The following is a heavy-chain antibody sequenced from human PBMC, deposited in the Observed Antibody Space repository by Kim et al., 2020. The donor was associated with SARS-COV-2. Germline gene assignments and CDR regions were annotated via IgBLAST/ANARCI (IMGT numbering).Heavy chain of an antibody. CDR3: SRRRVGAPTNYFDY. V-gene: IGHV4-59*08. CDR1: GGSISSYY. J-gene: IGHJ4*02. D-gene: IGHD1-26*01. Sequence: SETLSLTCTVSGGSISSYYWSWIRQPPGKGLEWIGYIYYSGSTNYNPSLKSRVTISVDTSKNQFSLKLSSVTAADTAVYYCSRRRVGAPTNYFDYWGQGT. CDR2: IYYSGST.